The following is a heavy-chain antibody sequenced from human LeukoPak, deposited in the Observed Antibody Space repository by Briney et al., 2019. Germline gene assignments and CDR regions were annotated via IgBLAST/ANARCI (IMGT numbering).Heavy chain of an antibody. D-gene: IGHD5-18*01. CDR1: GFTFSSYA. V-gene: IGHV3-23*01. J-gene: IGHJ4*02. CDR2: NSGSGGST. CDR3: ARASGYSYGYYFDY. Sequence: GGSLRLSCAASGFTFSSYAMRWVRQAPGKGLEWVSANSGSGGSTYYADSVKGRFTISRDNSKNTLYLQMNSLSAEDTAIYYCARASGYSYGYYFDYWGQGTLLTVSS.